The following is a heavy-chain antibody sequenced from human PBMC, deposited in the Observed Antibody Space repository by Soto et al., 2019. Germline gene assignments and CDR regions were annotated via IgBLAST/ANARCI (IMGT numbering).Heavy chain of an antibody. D-gene: IGHD3-3*01. CDR2: IYYNGRT. CDR1: GGSISTYY. J-gene: IGHJ4*02. V-gene: IGHV4-59*01. Sequence: PSETLSLTCTVSGGSISTYYWSWIRQPPGKGLERIGYIYYNGRTNYNPSLESRVTISLDTSKSQFSLKLSSVSAADTAVYYCARDGSGYDFWSGPYFFDYWGPGTLVTVSS. CDR3: ARDGSGYDFWSGPYFFDY.